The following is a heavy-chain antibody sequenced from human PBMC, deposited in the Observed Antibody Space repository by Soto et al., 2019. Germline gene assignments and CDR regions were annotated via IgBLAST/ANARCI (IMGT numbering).Heavy chain of an antibody. J-gene: IGHJ6*02. CDR1: GFTFRSSA. CDR2: LVVGTGNT. V-gene: IGHV1-58*01. Sequence: SVKVSCKTSGFTFRSSAVQWVRQARGQRLEWIGWLVVGTGNTNYAQKFQQRVTISSDRSTNTVSMELSSLTSEDTAVYYCATGAYCSGGSCSDYYYYYYGMDLWGQGTTATVSS. D-gene: IGHD2-15*01. CDR3: ATGAYCSGGSCSDYYYYYYGMDL.